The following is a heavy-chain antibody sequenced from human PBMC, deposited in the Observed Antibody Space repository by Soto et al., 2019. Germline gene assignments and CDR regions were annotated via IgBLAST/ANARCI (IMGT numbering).Heavy chain of an antibody. D-gene: IGHD2-2*01. V-gene: IGHV4-31*03. Sequence: PSETLSLTCSVSGVSVSSDIYYWSWIRRHPGKGLEWIGYIYYSGNTYYNPSLGGRVTISLDTSKNHFSLRLRSVTPADTAVYYCARYPVVVVPAANYGLDVWGQGTTVTVSS. J-gene: IGHJ6*02. CDR2: IYYSGNT. CDR3: ARYPVVVVPAANYGLDV. CDR1: GVSVSSDIYY.